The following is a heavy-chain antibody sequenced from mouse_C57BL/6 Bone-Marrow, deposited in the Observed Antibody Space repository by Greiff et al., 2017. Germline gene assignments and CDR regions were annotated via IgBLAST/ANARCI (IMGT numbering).Heavy chain of an antibody. CDR2: IDPDNGDT. CDR1: GYNFTGYY. CDR3: APDTGGYYFEF. D-gene: IGHD1-1*01. V-gene: IGHV14-4*01. Sequence: VQLQQPGAELVRPGASVKLSCTASGYNFTGYYMHWVKQRPGQGLEWIGWIDPDNGDTEYDAKFKGKATITADTSSSTAYLQLSSLTSEDSAVYYCAPDTGGYYFEFGGRGTTLTVSS. J-gene: IGHJ2*01.